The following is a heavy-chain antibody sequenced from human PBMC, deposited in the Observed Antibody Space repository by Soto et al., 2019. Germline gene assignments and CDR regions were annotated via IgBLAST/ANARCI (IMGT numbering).Heavy chain of an antibody. CDR1: AGTFNSYA. D-gene: IGHD3-3*01. J-gene: IGHJ3*01. Sequence: QALLEQSGAEMKKPGASPTVSCKASAGTFNSYAISWVRQAPGQGLEWMGGIIPIFGITNYAQKFQDRLTLTTAKVPDTAYMELISLTSDDTAVYYCARDGVGLCARTCTLNAFDLWGRGTSVTVSS. V-gene: IGHV1-69*17. CDR3: ARDGVGLCARTCTLNAFDL. CDR2: IIPIFGIT.